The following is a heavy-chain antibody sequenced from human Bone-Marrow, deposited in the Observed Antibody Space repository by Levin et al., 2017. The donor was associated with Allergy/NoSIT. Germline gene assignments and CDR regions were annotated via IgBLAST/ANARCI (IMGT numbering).Heavy chain of an antibody. Sequence: GSLRLSCVVSNASISSSNWWSWVRQSRGKGLEWIGEIYHSGNIDYNPSLKSRAIILVDKSKNEFSLKLTSVTAADTAVYCCAEVYNSAFDYWGQGLLVTVSS. CDR3: AEVYNSAFDY. CDR2: IYHSGNI. CDR1: NASISSSNW. D-gene: IGHD5-24*01. V-gene: IGHV4-4*01. J-gene: IGHJ4*02.